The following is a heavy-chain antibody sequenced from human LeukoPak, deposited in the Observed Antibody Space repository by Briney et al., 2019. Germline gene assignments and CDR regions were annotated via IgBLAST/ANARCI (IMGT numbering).Heavy chain of an antibody. J-gene: IGHJ5*01. CDR1: GYTFTGYY. CDR3: ARDQGYCSSTSCYKPFDP. V-gene: IGHV1-2*02. D-gene: IGHD2-2*02. Sequence: ASVKVSCKASGYTFTGYYMHWVRQAPGHRLEWMGWINPNSGGTNYAQKFQGRVTMTRDTSISTAYMELSRLRSDDTAVYYCARDQGYCSSTSCYKPFDPWGQGTLVTVSS. CDR2: INPNSGGT.